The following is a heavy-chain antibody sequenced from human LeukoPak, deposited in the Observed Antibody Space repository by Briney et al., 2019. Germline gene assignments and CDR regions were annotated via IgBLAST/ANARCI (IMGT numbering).Heavy chain of an antibody. V-gene: IGHV3-33*06. J-gene: IGHJ4*02. D-gene: IGHD3-22*01. CDR3: VKRDYPDSSGYAPLFDH. CDR2: IWYDGSNK. CDR1: GFTFSSYG. Sequence: HSGGSLRLSCAASGFTFSSYGMHWVRQAPGKGLEWVAVIWYDGSNKYYADSVKGRFTISRDNPKNTLYLQMNSLRGEDTAVYFCVKRDYPDSSGYAPLFDHWGQGTLATVSP.